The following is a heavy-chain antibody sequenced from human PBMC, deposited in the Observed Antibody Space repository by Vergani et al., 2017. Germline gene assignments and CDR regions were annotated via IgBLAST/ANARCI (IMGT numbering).Heavy chain of an antibody. D-gene: IGHD5-18*01. J-gene: IGHJ4*02. CDR3: ARRAYSYDVFDF. CDR1: GFTFDDYA. CDR2: ISWNSGSI. V-gene: IGHV3-9*01. Sequence: EVQLVESGGGLVQPGRSLRLSCAASGFTFDDYAMHWVRQAPGKGLEWVSGISWNSGSIGYADSVKGRFTISRDNAKNSLYLQMNSLRAEDTALYYCARRAYSYDVFDFWGQGTQVTVS.